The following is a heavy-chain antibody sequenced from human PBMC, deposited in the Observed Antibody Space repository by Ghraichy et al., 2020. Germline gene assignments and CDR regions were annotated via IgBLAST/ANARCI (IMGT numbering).Heavy chain of an antibody. J-gene: IGHJ6*03. D-gene: IGHD4-17*01. CDR1: GFTFSSYG. CDR2: ISSSNRAI. CDR3: ARDGRPVTDYYYYYYMDV. V-gene: IGHV3-48*02. Sequence: GGSLRLSCAASGFTFSSYGMNWVRQAPGKGLEWVSYISSSNRAIYYADSVKGRFTISRDNARNSLFLQMNSLRDEDTAVYYCARDGRPVTDYYYYYYMDVWGKGTTVTVSS.